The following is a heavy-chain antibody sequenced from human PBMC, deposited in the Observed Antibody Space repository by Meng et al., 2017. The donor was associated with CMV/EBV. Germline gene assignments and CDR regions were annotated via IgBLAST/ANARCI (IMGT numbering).Heavy chain of an antibody. J-gene: IGHJ6*02. CDR3: VRYANSHYGMDV. CDR2: VKEDGTRQ. V-gene: IGHV3-7*01. Sequence: GESLKISCAASGFSFTTFWMTWVRQAPGKGLEWVANVKEDGTRQWYVDSVKGRFTVSKDNAKQSVYLQMDSLRAEDTAVYYCVRYANSHYGMDVWGQGTTVTVSS. D-gene: IGHD4-23*01. CDR1: GFSFTTFW.